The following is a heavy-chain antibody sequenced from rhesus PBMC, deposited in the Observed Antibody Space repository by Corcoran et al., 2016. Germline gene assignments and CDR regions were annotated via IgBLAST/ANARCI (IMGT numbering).Heavy chain of an antibody. CDR1: GVSLSISGMG. D-gene: IGHD6-25*01. CDR3: ARLRGSGSWNWNYFDY. V-gene: IGHV2S1*01. J-gene: IGHJ4*01. Sequence: QVTLKESGPALVKPTQTLTLTCTFSGVSLSISGMGVGWIRQPPGKALEWLASIYWDDDKYYRTSLKSRLTISKDTSKNQVVLTMTHMDPVDTATYFCARLRGSGSWNWNYFDYWGQGVLVTVSS. CDR2: IYWDDDK.